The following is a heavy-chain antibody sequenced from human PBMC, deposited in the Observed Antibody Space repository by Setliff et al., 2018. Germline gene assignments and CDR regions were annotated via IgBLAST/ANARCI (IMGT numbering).Heavy chain of an antibody. V-gene: IGHV4-38-2*01. J-gene: IGHJ4*02. D-gene: IGHD1-1*01. CDR1: GASINSLSW. Sequence: SETLSLTCAVSGASINSLSWWSWVRQPPGKGPEWIGRIYYRGDTYYNASLKGRLTISVDTAQNQFSLRLTSVTAADTAVYYCARTGTYRYFDYWGQGALVTVSS. CDR2: IYYRGDT. CDR3: ARTGTYRYFDY.